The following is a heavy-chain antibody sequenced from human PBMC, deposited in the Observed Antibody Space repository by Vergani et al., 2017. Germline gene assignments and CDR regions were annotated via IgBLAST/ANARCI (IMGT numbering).Heavy chain of an antibody. J-gene: IGHJ6*02. CDR3: ARARYYDILTCPPYAYYGMDV. V-gene: IGHV3-64*01. D-gene: IGHD3-9*01. CDR2: ISSNGGST. CDR1: GFTFISYA. Sequence: EVQLVESGGGLVQPGGSLRLSCAASGFTFISYAMHWVRQAPGKGLEYVSAISSNGGSTYYANSVKGRFTISRDNSKNTLYLQMGSLRAEDMAVYYCARARYYDILTCPPYAYYGMDVWGQGTTVTVSS.